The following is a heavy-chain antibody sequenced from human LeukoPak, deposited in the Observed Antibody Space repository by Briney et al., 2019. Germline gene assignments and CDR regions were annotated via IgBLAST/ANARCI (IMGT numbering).Heavy chain of an antibody. CDR3: ARVGVRLLEWLFFDY. J-gene: IGHJ4*02. CDR1: GFTFSSYA. V-gene: IGHV3-64*01. CDR2: ISSNGGST. D-gene: IGHD3-3*01. Sequence: GGSLRLSCAASGFTFSSYAMHWVRQAPGKGLEYVSAISSNGGSTHYAKSVKGRFTISRDNSRNTLYLQMGSLRAEDMAVYYCARVGVRLLEWLFFDYWGQGTLVTVSS.